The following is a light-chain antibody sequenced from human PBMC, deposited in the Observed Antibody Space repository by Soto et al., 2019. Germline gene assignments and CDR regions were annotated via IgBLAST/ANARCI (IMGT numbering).Light chain of an antibody. V-gene: IGKV1D-12*01. CDR3: QQANSFPRT. Sequence: DIPMTQSPSSVSASVGDRVTITCRASQAISTWLAWYQQKPGKAPKLLIYAASNLQTGVPSRFSGSGSGTEFTLTISSLQPEDFATYYCQQANSFPRTFGQGTKVEIK. CDR1: QAISTW. CDR2: AAS. J-gene: IGKJ1*01.